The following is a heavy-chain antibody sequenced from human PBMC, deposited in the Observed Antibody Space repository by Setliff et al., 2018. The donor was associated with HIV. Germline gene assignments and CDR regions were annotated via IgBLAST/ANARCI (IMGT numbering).Heavy chain of an antibody. CDR2: FDPEDNKI. CDR1: GYTFTDYY. J-gene: IGHJ4*02. CDR3: ATRIRDGHRGYGYFDF. V-gene: IGHV1-24*01. D-gene: IGHD5-12*01. Sequence: GASVKVSCKASGYTFTDYYIHWVRQAPGKGPEWMGGFDPEDNKIVYAQKFQGRVTTTEDTSTDTAYMELSSLRPEDTAVYYCATRIRDGHRGYGYFDFWGQGTLVTVSS.